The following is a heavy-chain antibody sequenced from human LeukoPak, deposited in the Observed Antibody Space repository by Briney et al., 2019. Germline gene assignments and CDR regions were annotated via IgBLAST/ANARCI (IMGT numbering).Heavy chain of an antibody. D-gene: IGHD6-6*01. V-gene: IGHV1-46*04. Sequence: ASVKVSCKASGYTFTTHYIRWLRQAPGQGLEWMGMINPGGIGTSYTQKLQGRLTMTRDTSIRTGYMELRSLISDDTAMYYCARSLVNWGRGTLVTVSS. J-gene: IGHJ4*02. CDR1: GYTFTTHY. CDR2: INPGGIGT. CDR3: ARSLVN.